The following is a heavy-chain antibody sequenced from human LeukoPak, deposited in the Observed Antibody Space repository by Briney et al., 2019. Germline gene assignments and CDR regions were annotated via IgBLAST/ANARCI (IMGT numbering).Heavy chain of an antibody. V-gene: IGHV4-59*01. D-gene: IGHD6-13*01. CDR3: ARGTVQQQLPIDY. J-gene: IGHJ4*02. CDR2: IYYSGST. Sequence: SETLSLTCTVSGGTISSYYWSWIRQPPGKGLEWIGYIYYSGSTNYNPSPKSRVTISVDTSKNQFSLKLSSVTAADTAVYYCARGTVQQQLPIDYWGQGTLVTVSS. CDR1: GGTISSYY.